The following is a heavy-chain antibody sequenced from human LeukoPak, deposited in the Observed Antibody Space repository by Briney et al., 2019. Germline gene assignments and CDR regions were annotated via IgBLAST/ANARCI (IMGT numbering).Heavy chain of an antibody. Sequence: GGSLRLSCAASGFTFSSYAMHWVRQAPGKGLEYVSAISSNGGSTYYANSVKGRFTISRDNSKNTLYLQMGSLRAEDTAVYYCARGLNYYGSGSYYNSNWFDPWGQGTLVTVSS. CDR2: ISSNGGST. V-gene: IGHV3-64*01. J-gene: IGHJ5*02. CDR1: GFTFSSYA. CDR3: ARGLNYYGSGSYYNSNWFDP. D-gene: IGHD3-10*01.